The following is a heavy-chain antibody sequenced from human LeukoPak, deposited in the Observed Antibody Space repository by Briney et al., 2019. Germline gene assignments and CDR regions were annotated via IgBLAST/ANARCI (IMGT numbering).Heavy chain of an antibody. CDR1: GFTPSTYA. V-gene: IGHV3-48*01. D-gene: IGHD1-1*01. CDR2: ISSSGSNK. J-gene: IGHJ4*02. Sequence: PGGSLSLSCVASGFTPSTYAMKWVRQAPGKGLEWVSYISSSGSNKYYADSVKGGFTISRDIAKNSLYLQKNRLIGGDTAVYYCSRNGGTNWDLDFWGQGTLVTVSS. CDR3: SRNGGTNWDLDF.